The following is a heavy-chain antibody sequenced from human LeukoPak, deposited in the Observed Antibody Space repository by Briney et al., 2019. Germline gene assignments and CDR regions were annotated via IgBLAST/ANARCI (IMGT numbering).Heavy chain of an antibody. CDR2: VNPSGGST. D-gene: IGHD3-16*01. CDR3: ARDGGPFDY. Sequence: ASVKVSCKASGYTFTRYFIHWVRQPPGQGLEWMGIVNPSGGSTSYAQKFQGRVTMTRDTSTSTVYMELSSLTSEDTAVYYCARDGGPFDYWGQGTLVTVSS. CDR1: GYTFTRYF. J-gene: IGHJ4*02. V-gene: IGHV1-46*01.